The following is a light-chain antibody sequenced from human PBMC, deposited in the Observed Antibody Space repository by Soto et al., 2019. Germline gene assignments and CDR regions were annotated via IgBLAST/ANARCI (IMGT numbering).Light chain of an antibody. J-gene: IGKJ1*01. CDR3: QQYNSYWT. CDR2: DAS. V-gene: IGKV1-5*01. CDR1: QSISSW. Sequence: DIQITPSPSTLSASVGDRGTIPFRASQSISSWLAWYQQKPGKAPKLLIYDASSLESGVPSRFSGSGSGTEFTLTISSLQPDDFATYYCQQYNSYWTFGQGTKVDIK.